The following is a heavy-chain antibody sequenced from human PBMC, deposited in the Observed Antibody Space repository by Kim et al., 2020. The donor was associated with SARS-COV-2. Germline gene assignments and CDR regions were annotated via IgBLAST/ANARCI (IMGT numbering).Heavy chain of an antibody. V-gene: IGHV3-74*01. CDR2: ISSDGSFT. J-gene: IGHJ4*02. D-gene: IGHD3-9*01. CDR3: AHFGSDWLLSL. CDR1: GFIFSHYW. Sequence: GGSLRLSCEGSGFIFSHYWMHWVRQAPGKGLVWVSRISSDGSFTGYADSVKGRFTISRDNAKNTLYLQMNSLRAEDTAVYYCAHFGSDWLLSLWCQGTRVTVFS.